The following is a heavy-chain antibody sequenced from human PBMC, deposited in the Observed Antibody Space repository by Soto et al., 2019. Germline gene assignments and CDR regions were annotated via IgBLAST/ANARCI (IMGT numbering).Heavy chain of an antibody. CDR2: IIPIFGTA. CDR1: GGTFSSYA. V-gene: IGHV1-69*13. Sequence: GASVKVSCKASGGTFSSYAIRWVRQAPGQGLEWMGGIIPIFGTANYAQKFQGRVTITANESTSTAYMELISLRSEDTAVYYCAMAPADSSSWTADPWGQGTPAPVSA. D-gene: IGHD6-13*01. CDR3: AMAPADSSSWTADP. J-gene: IGHJ5*02.